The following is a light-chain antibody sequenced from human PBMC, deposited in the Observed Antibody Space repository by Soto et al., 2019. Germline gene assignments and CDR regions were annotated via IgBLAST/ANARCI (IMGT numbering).Light chain of an antibody. Sequence: EIVLTQSPATLSLSPGQRATLSCKASQSFFDYIAWYQQKPGQAPRLLIYGASNRATGIPDRFSGSGSGTDFTLTISRLEPEDFAVYYCQQYGSSGTFGQGTKVDI. J-gene: IGKJ1*01. V-gene: IGKV3-20*01. CDR1: QSFFDY. CDR3: QQYGSSGT. CDR2: GAS.